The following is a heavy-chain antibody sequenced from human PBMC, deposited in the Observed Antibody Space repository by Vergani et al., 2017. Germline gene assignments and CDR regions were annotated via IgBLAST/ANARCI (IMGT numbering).Heavy chain of an antibody. D-gene: IGHD3-10*01. V-gene: IGHV5-51*01. CDR2: IYPGDSDT. CDR1: GYSFTSYW. J-gene: IGHJ4*02. CDR3: ARGPLTDYYGSGAMEYFDY. Sequence: EVQLVQSGAEVKKPGESLKISCKGSGYSFTSYWIGWVRQMPGKGLEWMGIIYPGDSDTRYSPSFQGQVTISADKSISTAYLQWSRLKASDTAMYYCARGPLTDYYGSGAMEYFDYWGQGTLVTVSS.